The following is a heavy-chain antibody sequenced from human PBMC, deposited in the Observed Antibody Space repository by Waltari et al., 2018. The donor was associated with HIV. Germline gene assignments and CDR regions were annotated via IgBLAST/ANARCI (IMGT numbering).Heavy chain of an antibody. Sequence: EVQLVESGGGLVQPGGSPRLSCVASVFTFTRYWMHWVRQGPGRGLVWVSRIKKDGSNTNYADSVKGRFTISRDNAKNTLYLQMNSLRAEDTAVYSCVRDYDSSGYYSANWFDPWGQGTLVTVSS. CDR2: IKKDGSNT. V-gene: IGHV3-74*01. CDR1: VFTFTRYW. D-gene: IGHD3-22*01. CDR3: VRDYDSSGYYSANWFDP. J-gene: IGHJ5*02.